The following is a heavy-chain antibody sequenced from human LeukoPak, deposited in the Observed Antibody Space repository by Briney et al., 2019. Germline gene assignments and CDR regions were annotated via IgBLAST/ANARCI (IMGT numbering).Heavy chain of an antibody. CDR1: GYTFTDYF. V-gene: IGHV1-2*02. J-gene: IGHJ4*02. CDR2: INGNTGGT. D-gene: IGHD2-15*01. Sequence: GASVKVSCKASGYTFTDYFMHWVRQAPGQGLEWMGWINGNTGGTNYAQKFQGRVTMTRDTSISTAYMELSRLRSDDTAVYYCARGLGYCSGGSCFYFDYWGQGTLVTVSS. CDR3: ARGLGYCSGGSCFYFDY.